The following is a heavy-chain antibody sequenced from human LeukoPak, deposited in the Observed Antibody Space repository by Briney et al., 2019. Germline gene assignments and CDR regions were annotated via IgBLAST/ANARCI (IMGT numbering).Heavy chain of an antibody. CDR1: GYSFTSYW. V-gene: IGHV5-51*01. Sequence: GESLKISCKGSGYSFTSYWIGWVRQMPGKGLEWMGIIYPGDSDTRYSPSLQGQVTISADKSISTAYLQWSSLKASDTAMYYCARPVRIQLWQDAFDIWGQGTVVTVSS. J-gene: IGHJ3*02. CDR2: IYPGDSDT. CDR3: ARPVRIQLWQDAFDI. D-gene: IGHD5-18*01.